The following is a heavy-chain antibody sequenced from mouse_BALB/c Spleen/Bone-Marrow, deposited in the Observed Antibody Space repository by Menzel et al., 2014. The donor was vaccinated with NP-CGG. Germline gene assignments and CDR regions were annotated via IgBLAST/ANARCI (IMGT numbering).Heavy chain of an antibody. CDR1: GYAFTNYN. CDR3: ARDYGNSYYAMDY. D-gene: IGHD2-1*01. V-gene: IGHV1S135*01. CDR2: IDPYNGGT. J-gene: IGHJ4*01. Sequence: VQLKESGPELVKPGASVKVSCKASGYAFTNYNMYWVRQSHGKSLEWIGYIDPYNGGTSYNQNFKGKATLTVDKSSSTAYMHLNSLTSEDSAVFYCARDYGNSYYAMDYWGQGTSVTVSS.